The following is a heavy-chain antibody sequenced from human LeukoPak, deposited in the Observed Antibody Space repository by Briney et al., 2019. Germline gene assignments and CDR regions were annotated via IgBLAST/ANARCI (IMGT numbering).Heavy chain of an antibody. CDR2: IIPIFGTA. CDR3: ARAGSGYYYVSDY. J-gene: IGHJ4*02. V-gene: IGHV1-69*01. D-gene: IGHD3-22*01. CDR1: GGTFSSYA. Sequence: SVKVSCKASGGTFSSYAISWVRQAPGQGLECMGGIIPIFGTANYAQKFQGRVTITADESTSTACMELCSLRSEDTAVYYCARAGSGYYYVSDYWGQGTLVTVSS.